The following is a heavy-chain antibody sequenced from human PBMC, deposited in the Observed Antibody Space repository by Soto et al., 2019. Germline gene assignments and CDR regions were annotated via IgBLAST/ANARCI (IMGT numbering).Heavy chain of an antibody. CDR3: VKDKWYNNTWYLDY. CDR2: ISWNSGSI. Sequence: PVGSLRLSCASSVFTFDDYAMHCVRQSPGKGLEWVASISWNSGSIGYADSVKGRFTISRDNAKNSLSLQMNSLRPEDTALYYCVKDKWYNNTWYLDYWGQGTLVIVS. V-gene: IGHV3-9*01. CDR1: VFTFDDYA. D-gene: IGHD6-13*01. J-gene: IGHJ4*02.